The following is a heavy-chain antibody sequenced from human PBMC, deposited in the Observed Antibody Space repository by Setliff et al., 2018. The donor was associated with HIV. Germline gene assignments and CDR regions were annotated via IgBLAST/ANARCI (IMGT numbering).Heavy chain of an antibody. V-gene: IGHV1-8*02. Sequence: EASVKVSCKASGYTFSSYDINWVRQATGQGLEWMGWMNPNSGNTGYAQKFQGRVTMTSDTSIGTAYMELNNLKFEDTAVYYCARARRDSYDRGRRNHYYIDVWGKGTPVTVSS. J-gene: IGHJ6*03. D-gene: IGHD3-22*01. CDR1: GYTFSSYD. CDR3: ARARRDSYDRGRRNHYYIDV. CDR2: MNPNSGNT.